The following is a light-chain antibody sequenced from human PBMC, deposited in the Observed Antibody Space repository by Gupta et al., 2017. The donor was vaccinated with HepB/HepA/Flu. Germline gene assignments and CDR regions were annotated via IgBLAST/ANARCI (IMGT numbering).Light chain of an antibody. V-gene: IGLV2-14*03. CDR2: DVS. Sequence: QSALTQPAPVPGSPGQSLTFPCPATSSDVGGYNYVSWYQQHPGKAPKLMIYDVSNRPPGVSNRFSGSKSGNTASLTISGLQAEDEADYYCSSYTSSSTLYVFGTGTKVTVL. J-gene: IGLJ1*01. CDR1: SSDVGGYNY. CDR3: SSYTSSSTLYV.